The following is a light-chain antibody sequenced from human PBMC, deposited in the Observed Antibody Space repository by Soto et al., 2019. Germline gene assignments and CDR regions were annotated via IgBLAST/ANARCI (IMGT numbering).Light chain of an antibody. Sequence: QSVLTQPASVSGSPGQSITISCTVTSSDVGSYNLVSWYQQHPGKAPKLMIYEGSKRPSGVSNRFSGSKSGNTASLTISGLQVEDEADYYCCSYAGSSTYVFGNGTKVTVL. V-gene: IGLV2-23*01. J-gene: IGLJ1*01. CDR2: EGS. CDR1: SSDVGSYNL. CDR3: CSYAGSSTYV.